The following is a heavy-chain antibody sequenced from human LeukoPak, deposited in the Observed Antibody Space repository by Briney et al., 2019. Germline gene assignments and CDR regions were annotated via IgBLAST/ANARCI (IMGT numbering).Heavy chain of an antibody. V-gene: IGHV3-7*01. CDR3: ARGYSSGIDY. Sequence: GGSLRLSCAASGFTFSNYWMNWVRQAPGKGLEWVANIDQDGSEKYYVDSVKGRFTISRDNAKNSLYLQMNSLSAEDTAVYYCARGYSSGIDYWGQGTLVTVSS. CDR2: IDQDGSEK. CDR1: GFTFSNYW. J-gene: IGHJ4*02. D-gene: IGHD2-15*01.